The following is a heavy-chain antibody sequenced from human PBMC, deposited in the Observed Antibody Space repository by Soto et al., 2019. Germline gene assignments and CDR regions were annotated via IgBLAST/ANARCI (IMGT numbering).Heavy chain of an antibody. D-gene: IGHD2-15*01. V-gene: IGHV3-74*01. Sequence: EVQLVESGGGLVQPGESLRLSCAASGFTFSSNWMHWVRQAPGKGLVWVSRINSDGSSTNYAGSVKGRFTISRDNAKNTLYLQMNSLRAGYTVVYYCVRTSLVVAAGTRVDYWGQGTLVTVSS. CDR1: GFTFSSNW. J-gene: IGHJ4*02. CDR3: VRTSLVVAAGTRVDY. CDR2: INSDGSST.